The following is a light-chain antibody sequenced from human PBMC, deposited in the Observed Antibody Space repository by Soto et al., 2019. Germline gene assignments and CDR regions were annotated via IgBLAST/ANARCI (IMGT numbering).Light chain of an antibody. V-gene: IGKV3-20*01. J-gene: IGKJ5*01. CDR3: QQYGSSPLT. CDR2: GAS. CDR1: QSVSSSY. Sequence: EIVLTQSPGTLSLSPGKRTTISCRASQSVSSSYLAWYQQKPGQAPRLLIYGASSRSTGISDRFSGSGSGTDFTLTISRLEPEDFAVYYCQQYGSSPLTFGQGTRLEIK.